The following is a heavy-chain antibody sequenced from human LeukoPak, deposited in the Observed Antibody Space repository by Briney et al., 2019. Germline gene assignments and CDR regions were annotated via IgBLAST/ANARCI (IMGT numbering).Heavy chain of an antibody. CDR1: GFTFSSYA. V-gene: IGHV3-23*01. CDR2: ISDSGGST. Sequence: GGSLRLSCAAPGFTFSSYAMSWVRQAPGKGLEWVSVISDSGGSTYYADSVKGRFTISRDNSKNTLYLQMNSLRAEDTAVYYCAKRTPYPTFDPWGQGTLVTVSS. J-gene: IGHJ5*02. CDR3: AKRTPYPTFDP. D-gene: IGHD1-14*01.